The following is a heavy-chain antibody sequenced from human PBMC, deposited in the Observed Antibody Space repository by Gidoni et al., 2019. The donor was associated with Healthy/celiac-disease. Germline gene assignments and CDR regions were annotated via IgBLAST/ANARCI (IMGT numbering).Heavy chain of an antibody. D-gene: IGHD3-22*01. J-gene: IGHJ6*02. CDR2: ISSSSSTR. Sequence: EVQLVESGGGLVQPGGSLRLSCSASGFTFRTFTMTWVRLAPGKGLEWVSYISSSSSTRYYADSVKGRFTISRDNAKNSLYLQMNSLRDEDTAVYYCARDAGYYYDSSGYYIGGDYYYYGMDVWAQGTTVTVSS. V-gene: IGHV3-48*02. CDR1: GFTFRTFT. CDR3: ARDAGYYYDSSGYYIGGDYYYYGMDV.